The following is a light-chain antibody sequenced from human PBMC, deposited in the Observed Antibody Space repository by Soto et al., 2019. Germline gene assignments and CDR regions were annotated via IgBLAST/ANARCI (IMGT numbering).Light chain of an antibody. J-gene: IGKJ2*01. CDR3: QQYNDWPPMYS. V-gene: IGKV3-15*01. Sequence: ETVMTQSPATLSVSPGERATLSCRAGQSVSSNLAWSQQNRGQAPRLLIYDASTRATGIPARFSGGGSGTEFTLTISSLQSEDFAIYYCQQYNDWPPMYSFGQGTNLEIK. CDR1: QSVSSN. CDR2: DAS.